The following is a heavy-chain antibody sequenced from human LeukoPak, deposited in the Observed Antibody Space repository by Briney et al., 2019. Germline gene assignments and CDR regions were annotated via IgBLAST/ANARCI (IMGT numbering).Heavy chain of an antibody. D-gene: IGHD3-10*01. J-gene: IGHJ4*02. CDR3: ARDMGYYGSGTFDY. CDR2: IIPILGIA. Sequence: SVKVSCKASGGTFTSYTISWVRQAPGQGLEWRGGIIPILGIANYPQKFPGRVTITPDKSTSTAYMELSSLRSEDTAVYYCARDMGYYGSGTFDYWGQGTLVTVSS. CDR1: GGTFTSYT. V-gene: IGHV1-69*10.